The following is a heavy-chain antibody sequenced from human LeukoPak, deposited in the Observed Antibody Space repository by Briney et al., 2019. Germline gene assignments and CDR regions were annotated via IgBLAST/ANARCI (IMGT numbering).Heavy chain of an antibody. CDR3: AEGYGSGSNAFDI. Sequence: PSETLSLTCTVSGGSISSYYWSWLRQPPGKGLEWIGYIYYSGSTNYNPSLKSRVTISVDTSKNQFSLKLSSVTAADTAVYYCAEGYGSGSNAFDIWGQGTMVTVSS. CDR2: IYYSGST. CDR1: GGSISSYY. D-gene: IGHD3-10*01. V-gene: IGHV4-59*01. J-gene: IGHJ3*02.